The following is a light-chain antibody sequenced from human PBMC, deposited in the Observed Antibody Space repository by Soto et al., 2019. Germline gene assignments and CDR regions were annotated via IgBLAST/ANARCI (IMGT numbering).Light chain of an antibody. V-gene: IGKV1-5*03. CDR1: QSISSW. J-gene: IGKJ1*01. Sequence: DIQMTQSPYTLSASVGDSVTISCRASQSISSWLAWYQQKPGKAPKLLIYKASSLESGVPSRFSGSGSGTEFTLTISSLQPDDFATYYCQHYGGVWTFGQGTKVDIK. CDR2: KAS. CDR3: QHYGGVWT.